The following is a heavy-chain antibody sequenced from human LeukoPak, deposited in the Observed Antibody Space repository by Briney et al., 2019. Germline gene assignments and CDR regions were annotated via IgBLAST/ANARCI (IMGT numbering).Heavy chain of an antibody. CDR2: IGGGGGST. CDR3: ARLKGRVVPTSLDP. Sequence: QAGGSLRLSCAASGFTFSTYAMNWVRQAPGKGLEWVSGIGGGGGSTYYADSVKGRFTISRDNAKNSLYLQMNSLRAEDTAVYYCARLKGRVVPTSLDPWGQGTLVTVSS. V-gene: IGHV3-23*01. CDR1: GFTFSTYA. J-gene: IGHJ5*02. D-gene: IGHD2-2*01.